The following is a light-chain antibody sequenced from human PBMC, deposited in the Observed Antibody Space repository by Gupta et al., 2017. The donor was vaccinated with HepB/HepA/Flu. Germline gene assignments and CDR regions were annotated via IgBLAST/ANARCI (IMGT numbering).Light chain of an antibody. CDR3: QQYKNWPRT. CDR2: DAS. Sequence: EIVMTQSPATLSVSPGERATLSCRASQSINTNLAWYQQKPGQAPRLLIYDASTRATGIPARFSGSGSGTEFTLTISSLQSEDFAVYYCQQYKNWPRTFGQGTKVEIK. CDR1: QSINTN. V-gene: IGKV3-15*01. J-gene: IGKJ1*01.